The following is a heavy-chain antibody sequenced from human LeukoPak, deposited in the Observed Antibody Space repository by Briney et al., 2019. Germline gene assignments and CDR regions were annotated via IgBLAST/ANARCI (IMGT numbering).Heavy chain of an antibody. V-gene: IGHV4-59*01. Sequence: SETLSLTCPVSGGSISSYYGSWIRQPPGKGLEWIGYIYYSGSTNYNPSLKSRVTISVDTSKNQFSLKLSSVTAADTAVYYCARDTHSSGWYYFDYWGQGTLVTVSS. CDR3: ARDTHSSGWYYFDY. D-gene: IGHD6-19*01. CDR1: GGSISSYY. J-gene: IGHJ4*02. CDR2: IYYSGST.